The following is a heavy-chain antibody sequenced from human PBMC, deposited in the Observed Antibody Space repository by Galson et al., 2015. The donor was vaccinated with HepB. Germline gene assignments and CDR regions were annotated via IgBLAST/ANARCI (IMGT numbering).Heavy chain of an antibody. CDR1: GFTFSSYA. CDR2: ISYDGSNK. J-gene: IGHJ4*02. CDR3: ARPTYYDLSAPRPSGVGY. D-gene: IGHD3-3*01. V-gene: IGHV3-30*04. Sequence: SLRLSCAASGFTFSSYAMHWVRQAPGKGLEWVAVISYDGSNKYYADSVKGRFTISRDNSKNTLYLQMNSLRAEDTAVYYCARPTYYDLSAPRPSGVGYWGQGTLVTVSS.